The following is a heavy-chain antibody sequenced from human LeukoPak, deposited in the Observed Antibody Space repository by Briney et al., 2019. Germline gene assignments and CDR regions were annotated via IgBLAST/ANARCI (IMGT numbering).Heavy chain of an antibody. V-gene: IGHV1-46*01. CDR1: GYTFTSYY. J-gene: IGHJ4*02. CDR3: ARTYCAEDCSIRYFDY. Sequence: ASVKVSCKASGYTFTSYYLHWVRQAPGQGLEWLGIINPSGGDTKYAQKFQGRVTLTRDKSTSTVYMELSSLTSDDTAVYYCARTYCAEDCSIRYFDYWGQGTLVTVSS. D-gene: IGHD2-21*02. CDR2: INPSGGDT.